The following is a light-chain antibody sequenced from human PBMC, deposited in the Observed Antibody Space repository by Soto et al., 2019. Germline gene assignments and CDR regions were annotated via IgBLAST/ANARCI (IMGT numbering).Light chain of an antibody. Sequence: IVMTQSPATLSVSPGERATLSCRASQSVGTSLAWYQQKLGQAPRLLIYGASTRATDVPVRFSGSGSGTEFTLTISSLQSEDFAVYYCQQYNNRPPWTFGQGTKVDIK. CDR3: QQYNNRPPWT. J-gene: IGKJ1*01. V-gene: IGKV3-15*01. CDR1: QSVGTS. CDR2: GAS.